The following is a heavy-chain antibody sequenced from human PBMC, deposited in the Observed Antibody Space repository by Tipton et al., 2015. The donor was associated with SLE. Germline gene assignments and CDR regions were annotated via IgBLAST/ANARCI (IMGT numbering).Heavy chain of an antibody. CDR1: GFTVSSNY. D-gene: IGHD3-22*01. J-gene: IGHJ4*02. V-gene: IGHV3-53*01. Sequence: SLRLSCAASGFTVSSNYMSWVRQAPGKGLEWVSVIYSGGSTYYADSVKGRFTISRDNSKNTLYLQMNSLRAEDTAVYYCARDGRDYYDSSGYYYEEDWGQGTLVTVSS. CDR3: ARDGRDYYDSSGYYYEED. CDR2: IYSGGST.